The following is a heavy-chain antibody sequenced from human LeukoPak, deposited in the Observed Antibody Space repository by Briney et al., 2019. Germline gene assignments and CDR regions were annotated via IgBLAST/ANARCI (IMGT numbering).Heavy chain of an antibody. D-gene: IGHD3-3*01. Sequence: SQTLSLTCTVSGGSISSGSYYWSWIRQPAGKGLEWIGRIYTSGSTNYNPSLKSRVTISVDTSKNQFSLKLSSVTAADTAVYYCARARLKSDLDAFDIWGQGTVVTVSS. CDR1: GGSISSGSYY. J-gene: IGHJ3*02. CDR2: IYTSGST. V-gene: IGHV4-61*02. CDR3: ARARLKSDLDAFDI.